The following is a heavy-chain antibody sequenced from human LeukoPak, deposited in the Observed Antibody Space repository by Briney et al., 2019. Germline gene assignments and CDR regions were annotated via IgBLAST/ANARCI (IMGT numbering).Heavy chain of an antibody. Sequence: GGSLRLSCAASGFTFRSYAMSWVRQAPGKGLEWVSAISGSGGSTYYADSVEGRFTISRDNPKNTLYLQMNSLRAEDTAVYHCATLGSDRVDYWGQGTLVTVSS. CDR3: ATLGSDRVDY. D-gene: IGHD3-10*02. CDR1: GFTFRSYA. J-gene: IGHJ4*02. V-gene: IGHV3-23*01. CDR2: ISGSGGST.